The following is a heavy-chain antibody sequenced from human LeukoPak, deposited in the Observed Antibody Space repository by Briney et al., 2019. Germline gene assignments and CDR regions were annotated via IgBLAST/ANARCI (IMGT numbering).Heavy chain of an antibody. CDR3: ARDRGGDFWSSYYDY. D-gene: IGHD3-3*01. J-gene: IGHJ4*02. CDR1: GGSVSSGSYY. CDR2: IYYSGST. V-gene: IGHV4-61*01. Sequence: SETLSLTCTVSGGSVSSGSYYWSWIRQPPGRGLEWIGYIYYSGSTNYNPSLKSRVTISLDMSKNQFSLKLNSMTAADTAIYYCARDRGGDFWSSYYDYWGQGTLVTVSS.